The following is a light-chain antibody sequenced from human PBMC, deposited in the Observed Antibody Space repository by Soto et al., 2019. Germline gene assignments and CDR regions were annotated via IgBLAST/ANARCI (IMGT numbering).Light chain of an antibody. J-gene: IGKJ1*01. Sequence: DIQLTQSPPTLSGSVGDRVNINCRASQSNRYYLAWYQQMPGKAPKLLIYGASSLQSGVPSRFSGSGSGTEFTLTISSLQPDDFATYFCQHHNSYSQTFGQGTKVDIK. CDR1: QSNRYY. CDR2: GAS. CDR3: QHHNSYSQT. V-gene: IGKV1-5*01.